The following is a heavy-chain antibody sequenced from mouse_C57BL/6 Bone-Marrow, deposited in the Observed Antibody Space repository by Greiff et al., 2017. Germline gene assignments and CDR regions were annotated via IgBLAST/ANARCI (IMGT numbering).Heavy chain of an antibody. CDR2: ITHSGET. CDR1: GFPITSGYY. J-gene: IGHJ1*03. V-gene: IGHV12-3*01. Sequence: VKLMESGPGLVKPSQSLFLTCSITGFPITSGYYWIWIRQSPGKPLEWMGYITHSGETFYNPSLQSPISITRETSKNQFFLQLNSVTTEDTAMYYCAGDTRGGWYFDVWGTGTTVTVSS. CDR3: AGDTRGGWYFDV.